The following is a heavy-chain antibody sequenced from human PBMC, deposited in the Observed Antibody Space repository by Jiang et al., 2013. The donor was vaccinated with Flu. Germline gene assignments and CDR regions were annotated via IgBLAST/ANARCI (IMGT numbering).Heavy chain of an antibody. D-gene: IGHD4-17*01. CDR3: ARDQAVTTREVWFDP. J-gene: IGHJ5*02. V-gene: IGHV1-18*01. CDR2: ISAYNGNT. Sequence: KPGASVKVSCKASGYTFTSYGIRLGATGPGQGLEWMGWISAYNGNTNYAQKLQGRVTMTTDTSTSTAYMELRSLRSDDTAVYYCARDQAVTTREVWFDPWGQGTLVTVSS. CDR1: GYTFTSYG.